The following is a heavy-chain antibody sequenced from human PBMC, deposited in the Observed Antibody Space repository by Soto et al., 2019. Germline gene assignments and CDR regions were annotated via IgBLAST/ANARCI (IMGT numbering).Heavy chain of an antibody. CDR3: AKESRYYYVAGSYLSLDY. J-gene: IGHJ4*02. CDR2: LTGSGYTT. Sequence: EVQLLESGGGLVQPGGLLRLSCAASGFTFSTYAMTWVRQAPGKGLEWVSTLTGSGYTTYYADSVKGRFTISRDNSKNTLYLQMNSLRVEDTAVYYCAKESRYYYVAGSYLSLDYWGQGTLVTVSS. V-gene: IGHV3-23*01. CDR1: GFTFSTYA. D-gene: IGHD3-10*01.